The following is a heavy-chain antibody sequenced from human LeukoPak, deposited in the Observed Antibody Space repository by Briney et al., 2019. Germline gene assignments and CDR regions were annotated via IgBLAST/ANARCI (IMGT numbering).Heavy chain of an antibody. D-gene: IGHD6-19*01. J-gene: IGHJ3*02. V-gene: IGHV3-23*01. CDR2: ISASGGST. CDR3: AKKGNSDWLAFDT. Sequence: PGGSLRLSCAASGFTFISYAMSWVRQAPGKGLEWVSAISASGGSTYYADSVKGRFTISRDNYRDTLSLQMNSLRAEDTAVYYCAKKGNSDWLAFDTWGQGTMVTVSS. CDR1: GFTFISYA.